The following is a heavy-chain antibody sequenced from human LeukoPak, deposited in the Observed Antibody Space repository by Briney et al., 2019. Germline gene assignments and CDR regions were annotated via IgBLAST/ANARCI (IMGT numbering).Heavy chain of an antibody. D-gene: IGHD3-16*02. CDR3: ARARLNSVIFDAFDI. CDR2: ISYDGSNK. Sequence: GRSLRLSCAASGFTFSSYAMHWVRQAPGKGLEWVAVISYDGSNKYYADSVKGRFTISRDNSKNTLYLQMNSLRAEDTAVYYCARARLNSVIFDAFDIWGQGTMVTVSS. CDR1: GFTFSSYA. J-gene: IGHJ3*02. V-gene: IGHV3-30-3*01.